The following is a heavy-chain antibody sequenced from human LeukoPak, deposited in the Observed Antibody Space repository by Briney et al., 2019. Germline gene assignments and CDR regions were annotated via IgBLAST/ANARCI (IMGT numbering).Heavy chain of an antibody. CDR2: LSASGGST. V-gene: IGHV3-23*01. J-gene: IGHJ4*02. Sequence: GGSLRLSCAASEFTFISYGMSWVRQAPGKGLEWVSGLSASGGSTYYADSVKGRFTISRDNSKNTLYLQINSLRVEDTAVYYCAAGGGSGWPYWGQGALVTVSS. CDR1: EFTFISYG. CDR3: AAGGGSGWPY. D-gene: IGHD6-19*01.